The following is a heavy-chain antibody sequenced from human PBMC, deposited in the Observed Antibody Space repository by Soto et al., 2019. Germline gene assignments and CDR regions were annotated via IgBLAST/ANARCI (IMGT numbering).Heavy chain of an antibody. CDR3: AQYVGGSSYGLDV. D-gene: IGHD1-26*01. Sequence: QLLESGGGLVQPGGYLRLSCAASGCTFSSYAMNWVRQAPGKGLEWVSGISNSDGSTYYADSVQGLSNISRDNSKNTVYLQMNSLRADDPALYYCAQYVGGSSYGLDVWGQGTTVTVSS. V-gene: IGHV3-23*01. J-gene: IGHJ6*02. CDR2: ISNSDGST. CDR1: GCTFSSYA.